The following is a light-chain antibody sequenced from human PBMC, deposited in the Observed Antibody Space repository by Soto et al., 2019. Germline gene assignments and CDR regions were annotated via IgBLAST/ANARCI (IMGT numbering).Light chain of an antibody. CDR2: GAS. Sequence: ELVLTQSPGTLSLSPGERATLSCRASQSVSSNYLAWFQQKPGQAPRLLIYGASSRATGIPDRFSGSGSGTDFTLTISRLEPEDFAVYYCHQYGSSLRTFGGGTKVEIK. CDR1: QSVSSNY. CDR3: HQYGSSLRT. V-gene: IGKV3-20*01. J-gene: IGKJ4*01.